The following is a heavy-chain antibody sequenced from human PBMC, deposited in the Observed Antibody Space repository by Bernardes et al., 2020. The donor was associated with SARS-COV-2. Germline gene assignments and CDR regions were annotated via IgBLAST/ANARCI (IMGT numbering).Heavy chain of an antibody. CDR2: INPNSGNT. CDR3: ARSPFWSGYYYYFDY. J-gene: IGHJ4*02. Sequence: ASVKVSCKASGYTFTSYDINWVRQAPGQGLEWMGWINPNSGNTGYAPKFQGRVTVTRNTSITTAYMELSSLRSEDTAVYYCARSPFWSGYYYYFDYWGQGTLVTVAA. CDR1: GYTFTSYD. D-gene: IGHD3-3*01. V-gene: IGHV1-8*01.